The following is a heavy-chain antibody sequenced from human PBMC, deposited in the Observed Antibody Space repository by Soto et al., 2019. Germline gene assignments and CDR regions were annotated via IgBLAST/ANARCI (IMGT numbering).Heavy chain of an antibody. CDR2: IYYSGNT. CDR3: ARGVTTVTTIDY. CDR1: GGSISSSSYY. D-gene: IGHD4-17*01. V-gene: IGHV4-39*01. J-gene: IGHJ4*02. Sequence: TSETLSLTCTVSGGSISSSSYYWGWIRQPPGKGLEWIGSIYYSGNTYYNPSLKSRVTISVDTAKNQFSLKLSSVTAADTAVYYCARGVTTVTTIDYWGQGTLVTVSS.